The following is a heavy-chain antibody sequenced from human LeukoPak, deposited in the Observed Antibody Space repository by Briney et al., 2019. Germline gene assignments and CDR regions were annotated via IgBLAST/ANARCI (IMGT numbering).Heavy chain of an antibody. CDR3: ARDVGGEGFDY. Sequence: PSETLSLTCTVSGGSISTTNYYWSWIRQPAGKGLEWIGRIYTSGSTNYNPSLKSRVTMSVDTSKNQFSLKLSSVTAADTAVYYCARDVGGEGFDYWGQGTLVTVSS. CDR1: GGSISTTNYY. D-gene: IGHD3-10*01. V-gene: IGHV4-61*02. CDR2: IYTSGST. J-gene: IGHJ4*02.